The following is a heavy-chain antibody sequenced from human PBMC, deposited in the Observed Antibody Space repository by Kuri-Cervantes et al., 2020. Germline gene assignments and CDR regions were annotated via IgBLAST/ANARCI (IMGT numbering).Heavy chain of an antibody. CDR1: GYTFTSYD. CDR3: ARGRDPNYDILTGYYH. CDR2: MNPNSGNT. D-gene: IGHD3-9*01. Sequence: ASVKVFCKASGYTFTSYDINWVRQATGQGLEWMGWMNPNSGNTGYAQKFQGRVTMTRNTSISTAYMELSSLRSEDTAVYYCARGRDPNYDILTGYYHWGQGTLVTVSS. V-gene: IGHV1-8*01. J-gene: IGHJ5*02.